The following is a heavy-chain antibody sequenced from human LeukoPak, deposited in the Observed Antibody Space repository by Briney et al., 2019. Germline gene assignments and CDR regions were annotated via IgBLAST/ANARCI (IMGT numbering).Heavy chain of an antibody. D-gene: IGHD1-26*01. CDR1: GFTFDDYA. Sequence: GRSLRLSCAASGFTFDDYAMHWVRQAPGKGLEWVSGISWNSGSIGYADSVKGRFTISRDNAKNSLYLQMNSLRDEDTAVYYCARSGDFDYWGQGTLVTVSS. CDR2: ISWNSGSI. CDR3: ARSGDFDY. V-gene: IGHV3-9*01. J-gene: IGHJ4*02.